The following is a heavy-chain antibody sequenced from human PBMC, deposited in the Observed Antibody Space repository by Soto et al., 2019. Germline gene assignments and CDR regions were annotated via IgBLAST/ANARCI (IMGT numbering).Heavy chain of an antibody. CDR1: GASVSTGY. Sequence: SETLSLTCNVSGASVSTGYWSWIRQPPGKGLEWLGFMYFGGSFNYNPSLTSRVTISVDTSKNQFSLKVTSVTAADTAVYYCARAQGSGFLVSWGQGTLVT. D-gene: IGHD3-10*01. CDR3: ARAQGSGFLVS. V-gene: IGHV4-59*08. J-gene: IGHJ4*02. CDR2: MYFGGSF.